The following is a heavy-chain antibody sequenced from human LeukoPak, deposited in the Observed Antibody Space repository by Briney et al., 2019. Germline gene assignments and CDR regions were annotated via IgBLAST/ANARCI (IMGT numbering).Heavy chain of an antibody. D-gene: IGHD6-13*01. V-gene: IGHV7-4-1*02. CDR2: INTNTGNP. Sequence: ASVKVSCKASGYTCTSYAMNWVRQAPGQGLEWMGWINTNTGNPTYAQGFTGRFVFSLDTSVSTAYLQISSLKAEDTAVYFCARGTSIVAAGTNNWFDPWGQGTLVTVSS. J-gene: IGHJ5*02. CDR1: GYTCTSYA. CDR3: ARGTSIVAAGTNNWFDP.